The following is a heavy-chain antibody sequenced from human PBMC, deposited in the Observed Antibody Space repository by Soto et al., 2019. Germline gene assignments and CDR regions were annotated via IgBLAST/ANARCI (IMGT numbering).Heavy chain of an antibody. Sequence: GGSLRLSCSASGFTFNRYHMHWVRQAPGKGLEYVSAISSEGGRTYYTDSVKGRFTISRDNSKNTLYLQMSSLRAEDTAVYYCVRRTAYGNGYDYDYWGQGSLVTVSS. CDR1: GFTFNRYH. D-gene: IGHD5-18*01. J-gene: IGHJ4*02. CDR2: ISSEGGRT. CDR3: VRRTAYGNGYDYDY. V-gene: IGHV3-64D*08.